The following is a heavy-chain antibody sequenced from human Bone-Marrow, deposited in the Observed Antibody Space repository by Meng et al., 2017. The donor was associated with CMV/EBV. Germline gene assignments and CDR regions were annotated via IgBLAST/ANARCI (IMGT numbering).Heavy chain of an antibody. D-gene: IGHD1-26*01. J-gene: IGHJ4*02. CDR3: ARERRFSGTYSDFDY. CDR1: GDSTSNSDFY. Sequence: SETLSLTCTVSGDSTSNSDFYWGWIRRPPGKGLEWLGTIYYRGTTYYTPSLKSRLTISVHTSQNQFSLWLTSVTAADTAIYYCARERRFSGTYSDFDYWGRGTLVTVSS. CDR2: IYYRGTT. V-gene: IGHV4-39*07.